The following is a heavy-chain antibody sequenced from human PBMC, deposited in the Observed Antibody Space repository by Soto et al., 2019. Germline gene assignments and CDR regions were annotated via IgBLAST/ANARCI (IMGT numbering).Heavy chain of an antibody. V-gene: IGHV3-15*07. J-gene: IGHJ4*01. CDR2: IKSKTDGGTT. Sequence: PGGSLRLSCAASGFTFSNAWINWVRQAPGKGLEWVGRIKSKTDGGTTDYAAPVKGRFAISRDDSNNMVYLQMNSLKIEDTAVYYCTTDSYSTIIIVGFDYWGHGTLVTVSS. D-gene: IGHD3-22*01. CDR3: TTDSYSTIIIVGFDY. CDR1: GFTFSNAW.